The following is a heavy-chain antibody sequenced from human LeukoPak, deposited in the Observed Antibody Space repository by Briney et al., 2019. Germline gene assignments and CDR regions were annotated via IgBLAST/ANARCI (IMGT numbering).Heavy chain of an antibody. D-gene: IGHD3-22*01. CDR1: GYSMSSGYY. Sequence: SETLSLTCTVSGYSMSSGYYWGWIRQPPERGLEWIGSMYHTGSTYYNPSLKSRVTISVDTSKNQFYLKLSSVTAADTAVYYCARANYYDSSGYSRGAFDVWAQGTMVTVSS. CDR3: ARANYYDSSGYSRGAFDV. J-gene: IGHJ3*01. CDR2: MYHTGST. V-gene: IGHV4-38-2*02.